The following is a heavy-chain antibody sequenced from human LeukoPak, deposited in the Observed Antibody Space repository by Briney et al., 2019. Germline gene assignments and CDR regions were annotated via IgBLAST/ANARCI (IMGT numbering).Heavy chain of an antibody. Sequence: NPGGSLRLSCAASGFTFSTYSMNWVRQAPGKGLEWALSISSSSIYIYYTDSVKGRFTISRDNAKNSLYLQMNSLRAEDTAVYYCARTGHAGTEWGQGTLVTVSS. CDR2: ISSSSIYI. CDR1: GFTFSTYS. V-gene: IGHV3-21*01. J-gene: IGHJ4*02. CDR3: ARTGHAGTE. D-gene: IGHD7-27*01.